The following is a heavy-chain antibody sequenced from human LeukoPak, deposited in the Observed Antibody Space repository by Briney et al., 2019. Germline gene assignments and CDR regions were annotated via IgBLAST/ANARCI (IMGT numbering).Heavy chain of an antibody. J-gene: IGHJ4*02. V-gene: IGHV4-59*12. D-gene: IGHD3-10*01. CDR1: GGSISSYY. CDR3: ARSMVRGVITVLGY. CDR2: IYYSGST. Sequence: SETLSLTCTVSGGSISSYYWSWIRQPPGKGLEWLGYIYYSGSTNHNPSLKSRVTISVDTSKNQFSLKLSSVTAADTAVYYCARSMVRGVITVLGYWGQGTLVTVSS.